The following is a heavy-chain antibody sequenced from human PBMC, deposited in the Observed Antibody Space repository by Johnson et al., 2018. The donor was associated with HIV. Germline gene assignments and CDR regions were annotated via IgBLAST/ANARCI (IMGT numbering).Heavy chain of an antibody. CDR2: IKQDGSEK. J-gene: IGHJ3*02. D-gene: IGHD6-13*01. CDR3: AKCIWGSSLIDAFDI. V-gene: IGHV3-7*01. Sequence: VQLVESGGGVIQRGGSLRLSCAASGFTFSSYWMTWVRQAPGKGLEWVANIKQDGSEKYYVDSVKGRFTVSRDNAKNTLYLQMNSLRAEDTAVYYCAKCIWGSSLIDAFDIWGQGTRVTVSS. CDR1: GFTFSSYW.